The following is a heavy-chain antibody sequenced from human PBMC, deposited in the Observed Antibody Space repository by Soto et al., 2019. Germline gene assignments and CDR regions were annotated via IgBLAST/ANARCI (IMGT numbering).Heavy chain of an antibody. Sequence: GGSLRLSCAASGFTVSSNYMSWVRQAPGKGLEWVSVIYSGGSTYYADSVKGRFTISRDNSKNTLYLQMNSLRAEDTAVYYCARGRAAVAGLFYWGQGTLVTVSS. V-gene: IGHV3-66*01. D-gene: IGHD6-19*01. J-gene: IGHJ4*02. CDR1: GFTVSSNY. CDR2: IYSGGST. CDR3: ARGRAAVAGLFY.